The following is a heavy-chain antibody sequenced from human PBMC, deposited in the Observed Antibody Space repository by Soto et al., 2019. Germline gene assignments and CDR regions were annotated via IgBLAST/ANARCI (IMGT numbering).Heavy chain of an antibody. J-gene: IGHJ6*02. Sequence: SETLSLTCAVYGGSFSGYYWSWIRQPPGKGLDLIGEINHSGSTNYNPSLKSRVTISVDTSKNQFFLKLSSVTAADTAVYYFARDRLPFYDILTGYPYGMDVWGQGTTVTVSS. D-gene: IGHD3-9*01. CDR3: ARDRLPFYDILTGYPYGMDV. CDR1: GGSFSGYY. V-gene: IGHV4-34*01. CDR2: INHSGST.